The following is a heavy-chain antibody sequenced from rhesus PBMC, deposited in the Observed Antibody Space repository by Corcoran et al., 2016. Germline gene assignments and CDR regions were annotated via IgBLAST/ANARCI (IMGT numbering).Heavy chain of an antibody. CDR3: AREIQWVQL. Sequence: QVQLQESGPGLVKPSETLSLTCAVSGVSIGVYYLIWIRQAPGKVLEWFGNIDGNIAGTNYNPSLQSRGTISKEASKNQFSLKLSSVTAADTAVYYCAREIQWVQLWGQGVLVTVSS. CDR1: GVSIGVYY. CDR2: IDGNIAGT. D-gene: IGHD5-24*01. V-gene: IGHV4-81*01. J-gene: IGHJ4*01.